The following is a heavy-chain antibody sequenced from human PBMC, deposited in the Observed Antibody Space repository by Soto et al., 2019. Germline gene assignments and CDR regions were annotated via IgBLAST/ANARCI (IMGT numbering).Heavy chain of an antibody. D-gene: IGHD4-17*01. V-gene: IGHV4-59*01. CDR3: ARSATVTIDY. J-gene: IGHJ4*02. Sequence: SETLSLTCTVSGGSISSYYWSWIRQPPGKGLEWIGYIYYSGSTNYNPSLKSRVTISVDTSKNQFSLKLSSVTAADTAVYYCARSATVTIDYWGQGTLVTVSS. CDR1: GGSISSYY. CDR2: IYYSGST.